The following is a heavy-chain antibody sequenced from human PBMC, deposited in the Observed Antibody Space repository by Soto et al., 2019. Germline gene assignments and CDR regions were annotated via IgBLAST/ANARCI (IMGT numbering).Heavy chain of an antibody. D-gene: IGHD3-9*01. CDR3: ARREIGDDILAGYCSNWFDP. Sequence: ASVKVSCKASGYTFTSYDINWVRQATGQGLEWMGWMNPNSGNTGYAQKFQGRVTMTRNTSISTAYMELSSLRSEDTAVYYCARREIGDDILAGYCSNWFDPWGQGTLVTVSS. J-gene: IGHJ5*02. CDR2: MNPNSGNT. V-gene: IGHV1-8*01. CDR1: GYTFTSYD.